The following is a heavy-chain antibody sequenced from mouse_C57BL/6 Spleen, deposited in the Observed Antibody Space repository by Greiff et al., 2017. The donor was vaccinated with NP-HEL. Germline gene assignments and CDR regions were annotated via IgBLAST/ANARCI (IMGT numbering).Heavy chain of an antibody. J-gene: IGHJ2*01. CDR3: ARSYYDYDLYCDY. D-gene: IGHD2-4*01. V-gene: IGHV1-80*01. CDR2: IYPGDGDT. CDR1: GYAFSSYW. Sequence: QVQLQQSGAELVKPGASVKISCKASGYAFSSYWMNWVKQRPGKGLEWIGQIYPGDGDTNYNGKFKGKATLTADKSSSTAYMQLSSLTSEDSAVYFCARSYYDYDLYCDYWGQGTTLTVSS.